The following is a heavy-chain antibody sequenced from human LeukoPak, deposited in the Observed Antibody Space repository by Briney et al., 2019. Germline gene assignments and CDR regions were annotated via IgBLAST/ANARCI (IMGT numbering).Heavy chain of an antibody. Sequence: GGSLRLSCEASGFTFRNYGMHWVRQAPGKGVEWGAVIWHDGKNKNYADYMQGRFTISRDNSKNTLYLQMSSLRVEDTALYYCARDRGQDAGMDVWGQGTTVTVSS. CDR1: GFTFRNYG. J-gene: IGHJ6*02. D-gene: IGHD3-16*01. CDR3: ARDRGQDAGMDV. CDR2: IWHDGKNK. V-gene: IGHV3-33*01.